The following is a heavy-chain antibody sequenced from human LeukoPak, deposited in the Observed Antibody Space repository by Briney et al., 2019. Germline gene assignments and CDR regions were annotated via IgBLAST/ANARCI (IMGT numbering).Heavy chain of an antibody. CDR1: GFSFSDYW. D-gene: IGHD1-26*01. Sequence: GGSLRLSCAASGFSFSDYWMHWVRQVPEKGPVWVSRINSEGSGTSYADSVKGRFTISRDNAKNMLYLQMNSLRTEDTAMYYCAKDGTYSGSYREYYMDVWGKGTTVTVSS. V-gene: IGHV3-74*01. CDR2: INSEGSGT. CDR3: AKDGTYSGSYREYYMDV. J-gene: IGHJ6*03.